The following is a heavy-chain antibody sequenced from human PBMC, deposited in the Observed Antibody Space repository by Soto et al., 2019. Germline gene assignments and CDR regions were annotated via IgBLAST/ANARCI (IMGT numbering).Heavy chain of an antibody. D-gene: IGHD3-22*01. CDR1: GVTFSSYA. Sequence: SVKVSCNASGVTFSSYAISWVRQAPGQGLEWMGGIIPIFGTANYAQKFQGRVTITADESTSTAYMELSSLRSEDTAVYYCARSTDYYDSSGYAPFDYWGQGTLVTVSS. J-gene: IGHJ4*02. CDR2: IIPIFGTA. V-gene: IGHV1-69*13. CDR3: ARSTDYYDSSGYAPFDY.